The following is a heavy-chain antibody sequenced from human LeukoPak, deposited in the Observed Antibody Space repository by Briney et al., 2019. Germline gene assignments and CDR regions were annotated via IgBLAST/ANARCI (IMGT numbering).Heavy chain of an antibody. CDR3: AREWLRDLEY. J-gene: IGHJ4*02. V-gene: IGHV1-18*04. CDR2: INPYNGNT. D-gene: IGHD5-12*01. CDR1: GYTFATYG. Sequence: GASVKVSCRASGYTFATYGISWVRQAPGQGLDYMGWINPYNGNTEYAQKFQGRVTMTTDTATSTAYMELRSLRSDDTAVYYCAREWLRDLEYWGQGTPVTVSS.